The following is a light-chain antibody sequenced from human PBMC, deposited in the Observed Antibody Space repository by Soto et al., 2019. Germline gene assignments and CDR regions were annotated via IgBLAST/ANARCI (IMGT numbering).Light chain of an antibody. CDR2: ATS. V-gene: IGKV1-8*01. Sequence: AIRMTQSPSSLSASTGDRVTITCRASPGISSYLAWYQQKPGKAPKLLIHATSTLQSGVPSRFSGSGAGTDFTLTISCLQSEDFATYCCQQYYSYPRTFGQGTKVEIK. J-gene: IGKJ1*01. CDR3: QQYYSYPRT. CDR1: PGISSY.